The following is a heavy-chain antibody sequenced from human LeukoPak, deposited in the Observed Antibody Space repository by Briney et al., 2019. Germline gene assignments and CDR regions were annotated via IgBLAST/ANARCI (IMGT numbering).Heavy chain of an antibody. V-gene: IGHV3-21*01. Sequence: GGSLRLSCAASGFTFSSYSMNWVRQAPGKGLQWVSSISSTGSYIYYADSMKGRFTISRDNAKNSLYLQMDSLRAEDTAVYYCASRQNFDYWGQGTLVTVSS. CDR2: ISSTGSYI. CDR3: ASRQNFDY. CDR1: GFTFSSYS. J-gene: IGHJ4*02.